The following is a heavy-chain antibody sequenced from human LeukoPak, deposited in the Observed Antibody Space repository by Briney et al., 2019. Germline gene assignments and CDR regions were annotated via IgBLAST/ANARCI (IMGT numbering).Heavy chain of an antibody. CDR3: ARGLAPFDY. CDR1: GFTVSISY. CDR2: IYSGGNT. V-gene: IGHV3-53*01. Sequence: PGGSLRLSCAASGFTVSISYMNWVRQAPGKGLEWASVIYSGGNTYYADSVKGRFTISRDNPKNTLYLQMNSLRAEDTAVYFCARGLAPFDYWGQGTLVTVSS. D-gene: IGHD3-9*01. J-gene: IGHJ4*02.